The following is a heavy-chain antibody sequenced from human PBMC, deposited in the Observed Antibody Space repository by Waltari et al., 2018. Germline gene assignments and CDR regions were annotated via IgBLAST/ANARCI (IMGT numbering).Heavy chain of an antibody. V-gene: IGHV4-39*07. J-gene: IGHJ4*02. D-gene: IGHD2-2*01. Sequence: QLQLQESSPGLVKPSETLSLTCTVSGGSISSSSYYWGWVRQPPGKGLEWIGSIYYSGSTYHKPSFKSRGTISVDTSKNQFSLRVSSVTAADTAVFYCARMVRGYCSSTSCHTDHWGQGTLVTVSS. CDR2: IYYSGST. CDR1: GGSISSSSYY. CDR3: ARMVRGYCSSTSCHTDH.